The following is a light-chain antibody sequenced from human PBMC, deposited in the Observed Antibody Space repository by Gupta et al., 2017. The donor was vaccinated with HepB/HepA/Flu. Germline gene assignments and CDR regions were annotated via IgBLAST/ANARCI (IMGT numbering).Light chain of an antibody. J-gene: IGKJ4*01. CDR3: QPSVA. Sequence: EIVLTQSPGTLSLSPGERATLSCRASQSVSSSYLAWYQQKPGQATRLRSYGASSRATGITDRFSGSGSATDFTRPRSRLEPEDYAEYYGQPSVAFGGGTKVEIK. CDR2: GAS. CDR1: QSVSSSY. V-gene: IGKV3-20*01.